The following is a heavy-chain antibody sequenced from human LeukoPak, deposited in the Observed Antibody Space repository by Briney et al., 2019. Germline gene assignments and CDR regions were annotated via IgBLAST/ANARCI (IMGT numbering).Heavy chain of an antibody. Sequence: GGSLRLSCAASGFTFSSYWMNWARQAPGKGPEWVASINHNGNVNYYVDSVKGRFTISRDNAKNSLYLQMSNLRAEDTAVYSCARGGGLDVWGQGATVTVSS. V-gene: IGHV3-7*03. CDR3: ARGGGLDV. CDR1: GFTFSSYW. D-gene: IGHD3-16*01. J-gene: IGHJ6*02. CDR2: INHNGNVN.